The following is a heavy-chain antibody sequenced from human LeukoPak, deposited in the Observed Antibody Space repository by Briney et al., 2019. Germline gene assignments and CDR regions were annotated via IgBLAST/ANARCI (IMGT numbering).Heavy chain of an antibody. D-gene: IGHD1-26*01. CDR2: IYPGDSGP. CDR3: GMSGDRVPLQDDVFDV. CDR1: GYSFTSYC. Sequence: GESLKISCKVSGYSFTSYCIVWVRQMPGKGLEWMGIIYPGDSGPTYSPSFQGQVTISVDKSINTAYLQWSSLQASDTAMYYCGMSGDRVPLQDDVFDVWSQGTMVTVST. V-gene: IGHV5-51*01. J-gene: IGHJ3*01.